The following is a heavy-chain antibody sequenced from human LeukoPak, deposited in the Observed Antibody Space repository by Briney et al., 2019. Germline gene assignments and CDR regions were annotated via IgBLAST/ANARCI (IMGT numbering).Heavy chain of an antibody. J-gene: IGHJ4*02. CDR1: GFTFSSYW. CDR3: ARNSRSYPFDY. D-gene: IGHD1-26*01. Sequence: PGGSLRLSCAASGFTFSSYWLSWVRQAPGKGLEWVASIEQDGSQKYYVDSVRGRFTISRDNAKNSVYLQMNSLGVEDTAVYYCARNSRSYPFDYWGQGTLVTVSS. CDR2: IEQDGSQK. V-gene: IGHV3-7*01.